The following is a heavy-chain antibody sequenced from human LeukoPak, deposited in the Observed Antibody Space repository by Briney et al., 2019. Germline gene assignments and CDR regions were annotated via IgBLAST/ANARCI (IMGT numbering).Heavy chain of an antibody. D-gene: IGHD1-14*01. J-gene: IGHJ4*02. CDR2: INHSGSS. CDR1: GGSFSGYY. CDR3: ARGIKAWYFDY. V-gene: IGHV4-34*01. Sequence: SETLSLTCAVYGGSFSGYYWSWIRQPPGKGLEWIGEINHSGSSNYNPSLKSRVTISVDTSKNQFSLNLSSVTAADTAVYYCARGIKAWYFDYWGQGTLVTVSS.